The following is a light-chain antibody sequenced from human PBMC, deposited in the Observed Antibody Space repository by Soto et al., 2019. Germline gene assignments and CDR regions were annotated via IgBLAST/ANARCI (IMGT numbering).Light chain of an antibody. V-gene: IGKV2-24*01. J-gene: IGKJ5*01. CDR2: MIS. CDR1: QILEHSDGNTY. CDR3: MQGTHWPIT. Sequence: IVMTQAPLSSPFTLGQPASISCMSRQILEHSDGNTYLSWLQQRPGQPPRLLIYMISNRFSGVPDRFSGSGAGTDFTLRISRVEAEDVGVYYCMQGTHWPITFGQGTRLEIK.